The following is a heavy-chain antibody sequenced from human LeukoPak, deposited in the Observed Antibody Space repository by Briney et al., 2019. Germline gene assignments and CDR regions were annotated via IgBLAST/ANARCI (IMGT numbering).Heavy chain of an antibody. J-gene: IGHJ3*02. Sequence: ASVKVSCKASGYTFTSYYMHWVRQAPGQGLEWMGIINPSGGSTSYAQKFQGRVTMTRDTSTSTVYMELSSLRSEDTAVYYRARSQNGDYADTDAFDIWGQGTMVTVSS. D-gene: IGHD4-17*01. CDR2: INPSGGST. V-gene: IGHV1-46*01. CDR1: GYTFTSYY. CDR3: ARSQNGDYADTDAFDI.